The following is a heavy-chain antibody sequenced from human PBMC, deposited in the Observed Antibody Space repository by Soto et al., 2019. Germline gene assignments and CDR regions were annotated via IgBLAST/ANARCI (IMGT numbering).Heavy chain of an antibody. CDR1: GFSLRTDAVG. CDR2: IYWNGEK. J-gene: IGHJ4*02. CDR3: ANRIAAPGRTLDY. Sequence: QITLKESGPTLVRPTQTLTLTCTVSGFSLRTDAVGVAWIRQSPGKALEWLGIIYWNGEKRYKSSLQTSLTIPRDTSKNQVVLTMTDMAPLDKATYFGANRIAAPGRTLDYWGQGVLVTVSS. V-gene: IGHV2-5*01. D-gene: IGHD6-13*01.